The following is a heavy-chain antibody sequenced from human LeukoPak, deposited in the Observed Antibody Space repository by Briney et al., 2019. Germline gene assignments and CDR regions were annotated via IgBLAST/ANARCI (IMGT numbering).Heavy chain of an antibody. D-gene: IGHD3-22*01. CDR1: GFTFSTYE. V-gene: IGHV3-48*03. CDR2: ISDSGTTI. CDR3: ARDPARYYHDSDSYYVNDAFDI. J-gene: IGHJ3*02. Sequence: PGGSLRLSCAASGFTFSTYEMHWVRQAPGKGLEWISYISDSGTTIYYADSVKGRFTISRDNAKSSLFLQMNSLRAEDTAVYYCARDPARYYHDSDSYYVNDAFDIWGQGTVVTVSA.